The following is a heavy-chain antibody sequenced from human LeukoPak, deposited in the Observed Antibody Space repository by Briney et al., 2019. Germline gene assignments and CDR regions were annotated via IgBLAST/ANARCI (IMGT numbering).Heavy chain of an antibody. CDR3: ARGYCSGGSCYGGAFDI. J-gene: IGHJ3*02. Sequence: GASVKVSCKVSGYTLTELSMHWVRQAPGKGLEWMGGFDPEDGETIYAQKFQGRVTITADKSTSTAYMELSSLRSEDTAVYYCARGYCSGGSCYGGAFDIWGQGTMVTVSS. CDR1: GYTLTELS. D-gene: IGHD2-15*01. CDR2: FDPEDGET. V-gene: IGHV1-24*01.